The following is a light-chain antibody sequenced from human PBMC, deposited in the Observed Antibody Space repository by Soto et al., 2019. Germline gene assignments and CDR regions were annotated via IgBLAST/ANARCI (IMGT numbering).Light chain of an antibody. CDR1: QSVSNG. J-gene: IGKJ1*01. CDR3: QQYNSYSGT. V-gene: IGKV1-5*01. CDR2: DAS. Sequence: DIQMTQSPSTLSSSVGERVTITCRASQSVSNGLSWYKQKPGKAPKLLIYDASSLDSGVPSRFSGSGSGTEFTLTISSLQPDDFAAYYCQQYNSYSGTFGQGTKVEIK.